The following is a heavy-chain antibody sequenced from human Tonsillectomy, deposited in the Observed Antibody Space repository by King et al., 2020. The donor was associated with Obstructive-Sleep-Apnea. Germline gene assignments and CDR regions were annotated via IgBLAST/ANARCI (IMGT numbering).Heavy chain of an antibody. J-gene: IGHJ5*02. Sequence: MQLQESGPGLVKPSETLSLTCTVSGASISSSSYYWGWIRQPPGKGLEWIGSIYYSGRTYYNPSLKSRVTISLDTSKNLFSLKLIPVTAADTAVYYCARERAAGTNWFDPWGQGTLVTVSS. D-gene: IGHD6-13*01. CDR2: IYYSGRT. CDR3: ARERAAGTNWFDP. CDR1: GASISSSSYY. V-gene: IGHV4-39*07.